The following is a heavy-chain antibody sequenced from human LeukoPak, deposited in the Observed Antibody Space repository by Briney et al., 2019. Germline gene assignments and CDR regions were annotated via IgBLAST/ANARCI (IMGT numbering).Heavy chain of an antibody. V-gene: IGHV1-69*06. CDR2: IIPIFGTA. CDR3: ARVSDRYDDDQNVDY. Sequence: GASVKVSCKASGGTFSSYAISWVRQAPGQGLEWMGGIIPIFGTANYAQKFQGRVTITADKSTSTAYMELSSLRSEDTAVYYCARVSDRYDDDQNVDYWGQGTLVTVSS. CDR1: GGTFSSYA. J-gene: IGHJ4*02. D-gene: IGHD3-16*01.